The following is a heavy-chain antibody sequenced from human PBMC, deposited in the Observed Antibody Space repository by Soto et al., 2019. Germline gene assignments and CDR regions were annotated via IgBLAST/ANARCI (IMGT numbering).Heavy chain of an antibody. CDR1: EFTFSNYR. CDR3: ARTDYAAYHYDMDV. CDR2: ISSSSSTI. Sequence: EVQLVESGGGLVQPGGSLRLSCAASEFTFSNYRMNWVRQDPGKGLGWISSISSSSSTIYYADSVKVRVTISRDSAMNSLYLQMNSLRDEDTAVYYWARTDYAAYHYDMDVWGKGTTVTVSS. J-gene: IGHJ6*03. D-gene: IGHD4-17*01. V-gene: IGHV3-48*02.